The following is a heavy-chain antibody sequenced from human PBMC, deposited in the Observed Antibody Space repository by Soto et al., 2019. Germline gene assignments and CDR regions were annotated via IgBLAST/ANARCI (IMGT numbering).Heavy chain of an antibody. CDR2: MNPNSGNT. V-gene: IGHV1-8*01. J-gene: IGHJ4*02. D-gene: IGHD2-15*01. CDR1: GYTFTSYD. CDR3: ARGNEYGGNFDY. Sequence: QVQLVQSGAEVQKPGASVTVSCKASGYTFTSYDINWVRQATGQGLESMGWMNPNSGNTGYAQKFQGRVTMTRNTSISTAYMELSSLRSEDTAVYYCARGNEYGGNFDYWGQGTLVTVSS.